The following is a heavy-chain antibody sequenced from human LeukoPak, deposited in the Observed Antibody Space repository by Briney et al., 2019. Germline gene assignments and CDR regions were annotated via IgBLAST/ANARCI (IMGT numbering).Heavy chain of an antibody. Sequence: PSETLSLTCTVSGGSISSYYWSWIRQPPGKGLEWIGYIYYSGSTNYNPSLKSRVTISVDTSKNQFSLKLSSVTAADTAVYYCARHLITPSSGYYTAFDYWGQGTLVTVSS. D-gene: IGHD3-22*01. CDR1: GGSISSYY. V-gene: IGHV4-59*08. J-gene: IGHJ4*02. CDR2: IYYSGST. CDR3: ARHLITPSSGYYTAFDY.